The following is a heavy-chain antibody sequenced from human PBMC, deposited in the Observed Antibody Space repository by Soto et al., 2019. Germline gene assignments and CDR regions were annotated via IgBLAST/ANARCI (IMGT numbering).Heavy chain of an antibody. CDR1: GFTFSEYS. CDR2: ISSDGDIT. CDR3: VKVSTVYDILTGYYSTNVFDP. Sequence: GGSLRLSCSASGFTFSEYSMHWVRQAPGKGLQYVSTISSDGDITYYADSVKGRFTISRDNSKNTLYLQMNSLRPEDTAVYYCVKVSTVYDILTGYYSTNVFDPWGQGTLVTVSS. D-gene: IGHD3-9*01. V-gene: IGHV3-64D*06. J-gene: IGHJ5*02.